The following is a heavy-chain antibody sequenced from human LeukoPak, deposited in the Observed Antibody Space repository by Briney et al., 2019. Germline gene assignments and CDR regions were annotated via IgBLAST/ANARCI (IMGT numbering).Heavy chain of an antibody. CDR2: INPNSGGT. D-gene: IGHD2-15*01. CDR1: GYTFTGYY. J-gene: IGHJ4*02. Sequence: ASVKVSCKASGYTFTGYYMHWVRQAPGQGLEWMGWINPNSGGTNYAQKFQGRVTMTRDTSISTAYMELSRLRSEDTAVYYCATSGGYCSGGSCSFDYWGQGTLVTVSS. CDR3: ATSGGYCSGGSCSFDY. V-gene: IGHV1-2*02.